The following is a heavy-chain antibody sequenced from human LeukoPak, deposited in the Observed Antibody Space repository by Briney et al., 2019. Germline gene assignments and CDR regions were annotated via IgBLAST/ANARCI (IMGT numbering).Heavy chain of an antibody. CDR2: IYSSGST. Sequence: SETLSLTCTVSGASISSYQWSWIRQPAGKGLEWIGRIYSSGSTNYNPSLKSRVTMSIDTSKTQFSLWLISVTAPDTAVYYCASTGTRGSITMIVVTWGQGTLVTVSS. CDR3: ASTGTRGSITMIVVT. D-gene: IGHD3-22*01. J-gene: IGHJ5*02. CDR1: GASISSYQ. V-gene: IGHV4-4*07.